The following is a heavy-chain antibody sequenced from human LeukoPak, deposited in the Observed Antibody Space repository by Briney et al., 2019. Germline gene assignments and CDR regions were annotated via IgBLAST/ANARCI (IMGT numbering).Heavy chain of an antibody. CDR3: TRVYSWGAFDY. CDR2: NRSKTYGGTA. CDR1: AFRFINAW. V-gene: IGHV3-49*04. J-gene: IGHJ4*02. Sequence: PGGSLRLSCAVSAFRFINAWMSWDRQAPGKGMQWVGYNRSKTYGGTADYAASVKGRFTISRDDSKSIAYLQMNSLKTEDTAVYYCTRVYSWGAFDYWGQGTLVTVSS. D-gene: IGHD1-26*01.